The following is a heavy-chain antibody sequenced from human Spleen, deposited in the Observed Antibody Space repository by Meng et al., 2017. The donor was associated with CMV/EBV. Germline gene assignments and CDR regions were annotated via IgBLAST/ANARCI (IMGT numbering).Heavy chain of an antibody. J-gene: IGHJ4*02. CDR3: AGGRDGYSYYFDY. V-gene: IGHV1-18*01. Sequence: KASGYPFTSYGIGWVRQAPGQGLEWMGWISAYNGNTNYAQKLQGRVTMTTDTSTSTAYMELRSLRSDDTAVYYCAGGRDGYSYYFDYWGQGTLVTVSS. CDR2: ISAYNGNT. D-gene: IGHD5-24*01. CDR1: GYPFTSYG.